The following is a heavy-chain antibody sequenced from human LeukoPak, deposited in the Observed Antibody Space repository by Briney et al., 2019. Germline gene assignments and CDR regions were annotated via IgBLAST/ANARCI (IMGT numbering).Heavy chain of an antibody. CDR3: ARDQVVVVPAATLYYFDY. CDR1: GYTFTGYY. D-gene: IGHD2-2*01. CDR2: INPNSGGT. Sequence: ASVKVSCKASGYTFTGYYMHWVRQAPGQGLEWMGWINPNSGGTNYAQKFQGRVTMTRDTSISTAYMELSRLRSDDTAVYYCARDQVVVVPAATLYYFDYWGQGTLVTVSS. V-gene: IGHV1-2*02. J-gene: IGHJ4*02.